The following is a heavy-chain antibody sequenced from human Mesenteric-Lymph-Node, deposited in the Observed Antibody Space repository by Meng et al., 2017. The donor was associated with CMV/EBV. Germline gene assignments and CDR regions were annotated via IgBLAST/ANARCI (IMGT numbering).Heavy chain of an antibody. CDR1: EYSFPTYW. CDR3: ARLSSPYQLFHLGVDY. CDR2: IYPGDSDT. V-gene: IGHV5-51*01. Sequence: GESLKISCKGSEYSFPTYWIGWVRQLPGKGLEWMAIIYPGDSDTRYSPSFQGQVTISADKSISTAYLQWSSLKASDTAMYYCARLSSPYQLFHLGVDYWGQGTLVTVSS. J-gene: IGHJ4*02. D-gene: IGHD2-2*01.